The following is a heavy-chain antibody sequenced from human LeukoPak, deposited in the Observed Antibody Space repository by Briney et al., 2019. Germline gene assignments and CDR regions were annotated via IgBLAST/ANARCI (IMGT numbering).Heavy chain of an antibody. J-gene: IGHJ4*02. Sequence: GGSLRLSCAASGFTFSSFAMHWVSQAPGKGLEWVAVISYDGSKKYYAAFVKGRFTISRDNSKNTLYLQMNSLRPEDTAFYYCARGIAAAGTQGTIDYWGQGTLVTVSS. V-gene: IGHV3-30-3*01. D-gene: IGHD6-13*01. CDR2: ISYDGSKK. CDR1: GFTFSSFA. CDR3: ARGIAAAGTQGTIDY.